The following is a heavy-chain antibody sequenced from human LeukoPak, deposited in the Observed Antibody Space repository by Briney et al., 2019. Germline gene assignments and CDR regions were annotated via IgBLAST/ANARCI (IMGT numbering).Heavy chain of an antibody. CDR2: INEDASTI. V-gene: IGHV3-74*01. J-gene: IGHJ4*02. D-gene: IGHD2-21*01. Sequence: GGSLRLSCVASGFSFSSYWMHWVRQALGKGLAWVARINEDASTITYADSVRGRFTISRDNAKNTLYLQMNSLRAEDTAVYYCARDLVMVWTPGDDFDYWGQGILVTVSS. CDR3: ARDLVMVWTPGDDFDY. CDR1: GFSFSSYW.